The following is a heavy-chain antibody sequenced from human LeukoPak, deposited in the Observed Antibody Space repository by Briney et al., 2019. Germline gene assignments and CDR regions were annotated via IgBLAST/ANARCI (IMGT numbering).Heavy chain of an antibody. CDR2: ISGSGGGS. CDR1: GITLSNYG. Sequence: GGSLRLSCAVSGITLSNYGMSWVRQAPGKGLEWVAGISGSGGGSQYADSVKGRFTISRDNAKNRLYLHMNSLRAEDTAMYFCEKRGVVIRVSLVGFHKEDYYFDSWGQGGLVTVSS. CDR3: EKRGVVIRVSLVGFHKEDYYFDS. D-gene: IGHD3-10*01. V-gene: IGHV3-23*01. J-gene: IGHJ4*02.